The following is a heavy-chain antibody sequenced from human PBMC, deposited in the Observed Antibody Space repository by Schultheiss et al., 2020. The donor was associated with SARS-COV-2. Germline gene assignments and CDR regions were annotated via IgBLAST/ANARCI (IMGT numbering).Heavy chain of an antibody. J-gene: IGHJ5*02. V-gene: IGHV4-31*03. CDR3: ARGDFWSGYYTGIGFDP. CDR2: IYYSGST. CDR1: GGSISSGGYY. Sequence: SCTVSGGSISSGGYYWSWIRQHPGKGLEWIGYIYYSGSTYYNPSLKSRVTISVDTSKNQFSLKLSSVTAADTAVYYCARGDFWSGYYTGIGFDPWGQGTLVTVSS. D-gene: IGHD3-3*01.